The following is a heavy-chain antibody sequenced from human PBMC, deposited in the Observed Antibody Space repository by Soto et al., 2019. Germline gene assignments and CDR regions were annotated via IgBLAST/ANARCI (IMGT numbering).Heavy chain of an antibody. D-gene: IGHD3-9*01. J-gene: IGHJ6*02. CDR1: GYTFTSYY. CDR3: ASPIFHTYGMDV. V-gene: IGHV1-46*01. CDR2: INHSGGST. Sequence: ASVKVSCKASGYTFTSYYMHWFRQAPGQGLEWMGIINHSGGSTSYAQKFQGRVTRTRDTSTSRVYMELSSLRSEDTAVYYCASPIFHTYGMDVWGQGTTVTVSS.